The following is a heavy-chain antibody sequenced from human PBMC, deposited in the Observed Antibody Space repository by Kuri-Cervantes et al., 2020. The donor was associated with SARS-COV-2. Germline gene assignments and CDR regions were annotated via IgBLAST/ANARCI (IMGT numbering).Heavy chain of an antibody. D-gene: IGHD4-11*01. CDR1: GYTFTSYD. CDR2: TNPNSGNT. Sequence: ASVKVSCKASGYTFTSYDINWVRQATGQGLEWMGWTNPNSGNTGYAQKFQGRVTMTRNTSISTAYMELSSLRSEDTAVYYCARELMTTVTTQQAYYYYYYMDVWGKGTTVTVSS. CDR3: ARELMTTVTTQQAYYYYYYMDV. V-gene: IGHV1-8*01. J-gene: IGHJ6*03.